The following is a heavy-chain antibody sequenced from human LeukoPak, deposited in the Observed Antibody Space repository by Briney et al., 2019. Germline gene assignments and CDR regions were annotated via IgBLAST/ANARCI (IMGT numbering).Heavy chain of an antibody. CDR3: ARDATVTNFDY. CDR1: GYTFTSNG. Sequence: ASVKVSCKDSGYTFTSNGISWVRQAPGQGLEWMGWISAYNGNTNYAQKLQGRVTMTTDTSTSTAYMELRSLRSDDTAVYYCARDATVTNFDYWGQGTLVTVSS. J-gene: IGHJ4*02. D-gene: IGHD4-17*01. V-gene: IGHV1-18*04. CDR2: ISAYNGNT.